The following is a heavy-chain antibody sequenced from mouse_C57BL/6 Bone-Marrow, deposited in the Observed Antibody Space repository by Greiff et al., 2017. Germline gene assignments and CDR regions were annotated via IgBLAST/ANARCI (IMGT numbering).Heavy chain of an antibody. J-gene: IGHJ2*01. D-gene: IGHD1-1*01. CDR2: IDPENGDT. CDR3: TTVYYYGSSPYYFDY. V-gene: IGHV14-4*01. Sequence: EVKLQESGAELVRPGASVKLSCTASGFNIKDDCMHWVKQRPEQGLEWIGWIDPENGDTEYASKFQGKATITADTSSNTAYLQLSSLTSEDTAVYYCTTVYYYGSSPYYFDYWGQGTTLTVSS. CDR1: GFNIKDDC.